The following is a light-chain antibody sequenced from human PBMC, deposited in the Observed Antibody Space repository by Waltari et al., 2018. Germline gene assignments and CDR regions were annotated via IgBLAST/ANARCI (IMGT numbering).Light chain of an antibody. V-gene: IGLV2-23*02. J-gene: IGLJ2*01. CDR1: SSDVGSFNL. CDR3: CSYAGTYVV. Sequence: QSALTQPASVSGSPGQSITISCTGTSSDVGSFNLVSWYQQHPGKVPKLIIYEVSKRPSGVSNHFSGSKSGNTASLTISGLRAEDEADYYCCSYAGTYVVFGGGTKLTVL. CDR2: EVS.